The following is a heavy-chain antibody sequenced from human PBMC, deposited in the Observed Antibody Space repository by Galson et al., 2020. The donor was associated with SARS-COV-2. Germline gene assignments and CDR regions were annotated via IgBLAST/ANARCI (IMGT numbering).Heavy chain of an antibody. CDR2: VRYDGVNK. CDR1: GFTFRSYG. V-gene: IGHV3-30*02. Sequence: GGSLRLSCAASGFTFRSYGMHWVRQAPGKGLEWVAFVRYDGVNKYYADSVKGRFTVSRDNSRNTLYLQMNSLRAEDTAVYYCAKDLRTKGGNSADYWGQGTLVTVSS. J-gene: IGHJ4*02. CDR3: AKDLRTKGGNSADY. D-gene: IGHD4-4*01.